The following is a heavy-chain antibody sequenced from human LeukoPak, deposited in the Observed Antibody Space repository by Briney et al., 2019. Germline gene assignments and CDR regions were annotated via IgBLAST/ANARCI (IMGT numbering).Heavy chain of an antibody. CDR1: GGTFSSYA. CDR3: ARDSRHQLGIPFDY. J-gene: IGHJ4*02. V-gene: IGHV1-69*01. Sequence: GSSVKVSCKASGGTFSSYAISWVRQAPGQGLEWMGGIIPIFGTANYAQKFQGRATITADESTSTAYMELSSLRSEDTAVYYCARDSRHQLGIPFDYWGQGTLVTVSS. D-gene: IGHD6-13*01. CDR2: IIPIFGTA.